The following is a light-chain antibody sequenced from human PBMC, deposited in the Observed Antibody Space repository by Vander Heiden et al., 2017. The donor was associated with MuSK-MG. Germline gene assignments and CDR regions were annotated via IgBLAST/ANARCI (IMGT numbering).Light chain of an antibody. Sequence: QSVLTQPPSVSAPPGQKVTISCSGSDSNIGNNYVSWYRQFPGTAPKLLIFDNDKRPSGIPDRFSGSKSGTSATLGITELQTADEADYYCETWDSSLSAVLFGGGTKLTVL. V-gene: IGLV1-51*01. J-gene: IGLJ2*01. CDR1: DSNIGNNY. CDR3: ETWDSSLSAVL. CDR2: DND.